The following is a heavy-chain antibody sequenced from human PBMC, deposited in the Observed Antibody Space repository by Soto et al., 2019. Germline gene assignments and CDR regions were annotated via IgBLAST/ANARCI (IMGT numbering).Heavy chain of an antibody. CDR3: ATPNATSLSRGAFDI. V-gene: IGHV4-39*01. Sequence: SETLSLTCTVSGASMSSNPYYWGWIRQPPGKGLEWIGSIFYSGSTYYNPSLKSRVTISVETSKNQFSLNLRSVTAADTAVYYCATPNATSLSRGAFDIWGQGTRVTVSS. D-gene: IGHD3-16*01. CDR1: GASMSSNPYY. CDR2: IFYSGST. J-gene: IGHJ3*02.